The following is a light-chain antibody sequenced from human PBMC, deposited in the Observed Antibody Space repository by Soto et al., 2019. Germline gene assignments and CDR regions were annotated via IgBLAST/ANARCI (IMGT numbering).Light chain of an antibody. V-gene: IGLV2-8*01. CDR3: CSHAGDNTYV. J-gene: IGLJ1*01. Sequence: QSALTHPPSASWSPGQSVTISCTGTSSDVGGYNYVSWYQQHPGKAPKLMIYEVTKRPSGVPDRFSGSKSGNTASLTVSGLQAEDEADYFCCSHAGDNTYVFGTGTKVTVL. CDR1: SSDVGGYNY. CDR2: EVT.